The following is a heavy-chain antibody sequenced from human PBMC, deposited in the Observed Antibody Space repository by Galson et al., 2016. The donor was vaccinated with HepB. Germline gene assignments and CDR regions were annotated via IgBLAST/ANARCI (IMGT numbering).Heavy chain of an antibody. CDR1: GFTFSRYG. Sequence: SLRLPCAASGFTFSRYGMHWVRQAPGKGLEWVAVIASDGRNKYYADSMKDRFTISRDNTKNTLYLQMNNLRVEDTGVYYCAKDGGSDSSACIYKGGLDPWGQVTLVTVSS. V-gene: IGHV3-30*18. J-gene: IGHJ5*02. CDR2: IASDGRNK. CDR3: AKDGGSDSSACIYKGGLDP. D-gene: IGHD3-22*01.